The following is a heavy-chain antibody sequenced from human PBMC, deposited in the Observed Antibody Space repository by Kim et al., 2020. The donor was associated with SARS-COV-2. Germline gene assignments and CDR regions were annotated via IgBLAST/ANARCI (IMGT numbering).Heavy chain of an antibody. CDR2: INWNGGST. CDR1: GFTFDDYG. J-gene: IGHJ2*01. Sequence: GGSLRLSCAASGFTFDDYGMSWVRQAPGKGLEWVSGINWNGGSTGYADSVKGRFTISRDNAKNSLYLQMNSLRAEDTALYHCASIRDSSSWYGLSWYFDLWGRGTLVTVSS. V-gene: IGHV3-20*01. D-gene: IGHD6-13*01. CDR3: ASIRDSSSWYGLSWYFDL.